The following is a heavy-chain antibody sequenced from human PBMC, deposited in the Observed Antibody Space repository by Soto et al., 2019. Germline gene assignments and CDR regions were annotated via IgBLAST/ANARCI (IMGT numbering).Heavy chain of an antibody. CDR3: ARRAGGFGELLSGYYYYYMDV. CDR2: IYYSGST. D-gene: IGHD3-10*01. V-gene: IGHV4-39*07. CDR1: GGSISSSSYY. J-gene: IGHJ6*03. Sequence: PSETLSLTCTVSGGSISSSSYYWGWIRQPPGKGLEWIGSIYYSGSTYYNPSLKSRVTISVDTSKNQFSLKLSSVTAADTAVYYCARRAGGFGELLSGYYYYYMDVWGKGTTVTVSS.